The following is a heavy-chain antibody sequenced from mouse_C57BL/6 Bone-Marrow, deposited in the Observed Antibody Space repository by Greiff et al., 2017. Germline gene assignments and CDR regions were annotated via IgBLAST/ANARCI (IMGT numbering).Heavy chain of an antibody. J-gene: IGHJ3*01. D-gene: IGHD2-14*01. V-gene: IGHV1-52*01. Sequence: QVQLQQSGAELVRPGSSVKLSCKASGYTFTSCWMHWVKQRPIQGLEWIGNIDPSDSETHYNQKFKDKATLTVDKSSSTAYMQLSSLTSEDSAVYYCARDWYDEAYWGQGTLVTVSA. CDR1: GYTFTSCW. CDR3: ARDWYDEAY. CDR2: IDPSDSET.